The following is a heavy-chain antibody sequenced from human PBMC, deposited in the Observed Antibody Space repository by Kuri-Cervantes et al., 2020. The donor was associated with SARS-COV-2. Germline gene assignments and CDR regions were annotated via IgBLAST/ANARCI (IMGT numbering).Heavy chain of an antibody. CDR2: ISYDGSNK. V-gene: IGHV3-30*03. J-gene: IGHJ3*02. Sequence: GGSLRLSCAASGFTFCSYSMNWVRQAPGKGLEWVAVISYDGSNKYYADSVKGRFTISRDNSKNTLYLQMNSLRAEDTAVYYCARARAGGYNDAFDIWGQGTTVTVSS. D-gene: IGHD5-24*01. CDR3: ARARAGGYNDAFDI. CDR1: GFTFCSYS.